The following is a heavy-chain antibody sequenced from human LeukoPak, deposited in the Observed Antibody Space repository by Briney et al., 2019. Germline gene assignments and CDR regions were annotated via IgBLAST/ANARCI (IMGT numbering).Heavy chain of an antibody. D-gene: IGHD1-26*01. V-gene: IGHV1-69*01. Sequence: SVKVSCKASGGTFSSYAISWVRQAPGQGLELMGGIIPIFGTANYAQKFQGRVTITADESTSTAYMELSSLRSEDTAVYYCARSRIVGALGSFDYWGQGTLVTVSS. CDR1: GGTFSSYA. CDR3: ARSRIVGALGSFDY. J-gene: IGHJ4*02. CDR2: IIPIFGTA.